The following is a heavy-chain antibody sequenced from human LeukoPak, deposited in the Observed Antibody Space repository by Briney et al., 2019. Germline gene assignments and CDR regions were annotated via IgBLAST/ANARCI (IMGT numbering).Heavy chain of an antibody. V-gene: IGHV3-33*01. D-gene: IGHD3-10*01. CDR2: IWYDGSNK. J-gene: IGHJ5*02. CDR3: ARSLERDYHGSNYYMNNWFDP. CDR1: GFTFSNYG. Sequence: TGGSLRLSCAPSGFTFSNYGMHWVRQAPGKGLEWVAVIWYDGSNKYYADSVKGRFTISRDNSKNTLYLQMNGLRAEDTAVYYCARSLERDYHGSNYYMNNWFDPWGQGTLVTVSS.